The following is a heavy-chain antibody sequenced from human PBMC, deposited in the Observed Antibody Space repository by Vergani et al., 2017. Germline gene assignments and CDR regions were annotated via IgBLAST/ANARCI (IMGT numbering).Heavy chain of an antibody. CDR1: GYSFTSYW. Sequence: EVQLVQSGAAVKKPGESLKISCKGSGYSFTSYWIGWVRQMPGKGLEWMGIIYPGDSDTRYSPPFQGQVTISADKSISTAYLQWSSLKASDTAMYYCARHRGWGLVVVAATPWYYYYGMDVWGQGTTVTVSS. CDR2: IYPGDSDT. D-gene: IGHD2-15*01. V-gene: IGHV5-51*01. J-gene: IGHJ6*02. CDR3: ARHRGWGLVVVAATPWYYYYGMDV.